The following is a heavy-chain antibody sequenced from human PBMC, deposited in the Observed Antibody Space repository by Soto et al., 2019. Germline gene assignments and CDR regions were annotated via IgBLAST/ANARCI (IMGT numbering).Heavy chain of an antibody. Sequence: SETLSLTCTVSGGSISSSSYYWGWIRQPPGKGLEWIGSIYYSGSTYYNPSLKSRVTISVDTSKNQFSLKLSSVTAADTAVYYCARQYYDFWSGPKKGNWFDPWGQGTLVTVPS. D-gene: IGHD3-3*01. CDR2: IYYSGST. V-gene: IGHV4-39*01. CDR3: ARQYYDFWSGPKKGNWFDP. CDR1: GGSISSSSYY. J-gene: IGHJ5*02.